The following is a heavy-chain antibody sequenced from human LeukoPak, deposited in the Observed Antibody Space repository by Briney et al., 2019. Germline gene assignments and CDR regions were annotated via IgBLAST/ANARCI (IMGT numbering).Heavy chain of an antibody. CDR2: IKSKTDGGTT. Sequence: NSGGSLRLSCAASGFTFSNAWMSWVRQAPGKGLEWVGRIKSKTDGGTTDYAAPVKGRFTISRDDSKNTLNLQMNSLKTGDTAVYYCTTEGCTNGVCYTPGDYWGQGTLVTVSS. CDR1: GFTFSNAW. CDR3: TTEGCTNGVCYTPGDY. V-gene: IGHV3-15*01. J-gene: IGHJ4*02. D-gene: IGHD2-8*01.